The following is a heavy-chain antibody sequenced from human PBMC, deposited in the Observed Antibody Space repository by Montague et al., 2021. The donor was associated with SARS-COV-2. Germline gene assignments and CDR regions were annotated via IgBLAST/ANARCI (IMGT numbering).Heavy chain of an antibody. J-gene: IGHJ4*02. CDR3: ARDLNEYSSSGGFDY. D-gene: IGHD6-6*01. Sequence: SETLSLTCTVSGGSISSSSYYWGWIRQPPGKGLEGIGSNYYSGSTYYNPSLKSRVTISVDTSKNQFSLKLSSVTAADTAGYSCARDLNEYSSSGGFDYWGQGTLVTVSS. V-gene: IGHV4-39*07. CDR2: NYYSGST. CDR1: GGSISSSSYY.